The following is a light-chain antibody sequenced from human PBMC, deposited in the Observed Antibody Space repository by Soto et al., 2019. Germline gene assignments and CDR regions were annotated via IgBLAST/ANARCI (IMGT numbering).Light chain of an antibody. J-gene: IGKJ1*01. V-gene: IGKV1-27*01. Sequence: DIQMTQSPSSLSASVGDRVTITCRASQGIGNYLAWYQQKPGKVPKLLIYVASTLQSGVPSRFSGSGSGTDFTLTISSLQPEDVATYYCQKYISVRTFGQGTKVEIK. CDR1: QGIGNY. CDR2: VAS. CDR3: QKYISVRT.